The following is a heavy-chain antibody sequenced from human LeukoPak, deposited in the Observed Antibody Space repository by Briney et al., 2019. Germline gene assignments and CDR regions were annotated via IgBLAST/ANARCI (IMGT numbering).Heavy chain of an antibody. Sequence: SETLSLTCTVSGCSISSGYYWGWIRQPPGKGLEWIGYVDHTGSTKFNPSLNGRVSISRDTSNNFFSLRLRSVTAADTAVYFCARGRVSSSTWYSTYYYFFYMDFWGKGTTVIVSS. CDR1: GCSISSGYY. V-gene: IGHV4-61*03. J-gene: IGHJ6*03. CDR2: VDHTGST. CDR3: ARGRVSSSTWYSTYYYFFYMDF. D-gene: IGHD4-11*01.